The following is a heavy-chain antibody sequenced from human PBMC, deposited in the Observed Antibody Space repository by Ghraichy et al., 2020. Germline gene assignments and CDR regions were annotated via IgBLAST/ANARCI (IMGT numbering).Heavy chain of an antibody. Sequence: GGSLRLSCAASGFTFSSYAMHWVRQAPGKGLEWVAVISYDGSNKYYADSVKGRFTISRDNSKNTLYLQMNSLRAEDTAVYYCARDMARYCSSTSCYGGWFDPWGQGTLVTVSS. CDR1: GFTFSSYA. CDR2: ISYDGSNK. CDR3: ARDMARYCSSTSCYGGWFDP. J-gene: IGHJ5*02. V-gene: IGHV3-30-3*01. D-gene: IGHD2-2*01.